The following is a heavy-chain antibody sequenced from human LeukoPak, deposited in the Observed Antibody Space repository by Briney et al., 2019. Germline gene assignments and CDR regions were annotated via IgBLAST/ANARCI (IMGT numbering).Heavy chain of an antibody. CDR3: ARDRGKDSPYFDL. D-gene: IGHD2-15*01. Sequence: SVKVSCKASGGTFSSYAISWVRQAPGQGLEWMGGIIPIFGTANYAQKLQGRVTITADESTSTAYMELSSLRSEDTAVYYCARDRGKDSPYFDLWGRGTLVTVSS. CDR2: IIPIFGTA. CDR1: GGTFSSYA. V-gene: IGHV1-69*13. J-gene: IGHJ2*01.